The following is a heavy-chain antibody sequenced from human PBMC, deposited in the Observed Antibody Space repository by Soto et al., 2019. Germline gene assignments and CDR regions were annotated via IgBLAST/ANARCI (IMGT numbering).Heavy chain of an antibody. J-gene: IGHJ4*02. CDR3: AKSSGSYGSSFDY. D-gene: IGHD1-26*01. Sequence: QVQLVESGGGVVQPGRSLRLSCAASGFTFSSYGMHWVRQAPGKGLEWVAVISYDGSNKYYADSVKGRFTISRDNSKNTLSLQMNSLRAEDTAVYYCAKSSGSYGSSFDYWGQGTLVTVSS. V-gene: IGHV3-30*18. CDR2: ISYDGSNK. CDR1: GFTFSSYG.